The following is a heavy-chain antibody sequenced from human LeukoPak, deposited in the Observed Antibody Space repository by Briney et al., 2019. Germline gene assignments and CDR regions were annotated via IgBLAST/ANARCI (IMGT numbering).Heavy chain of an antibody. CDR2: IIPIFGTA. Sequence: SVKVSCKASGYTFTSYDINWVRQAPGQGLEWMGGIIPIFGTANYAQKFQGRVTITADESTNTAYMELSSLRSEDTAVYYCAREGDSSGYYGGLDYWGQGTLVTVSS. CDR1: GYTFTSYD. J-gene: IGHJ4*02. D-gene: IGHD3-22*01. CDR3: AREGDSSGYYGGLDY. V-gene: IGHV1-69*13.